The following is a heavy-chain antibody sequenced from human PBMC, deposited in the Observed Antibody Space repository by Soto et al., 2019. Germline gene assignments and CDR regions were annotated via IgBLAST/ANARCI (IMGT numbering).Heavy chain of an antibody. J-gene: IGHJ4*02. CDR1: GFTFSSYA. CDR3: AKDRRTYYYDSSGYYYFGPNFDY. CDR2: ISGSGGST. Sequence: GGSLRLSCAASGFTFSSYAMSWVRQAPGKGLEWVSAISGSGGSTYYADSVKGRFTISRDNSKNTLYLQMNSLRAEDTAVYYCAKDRRTYYYDSSGYYYFGPNFDYWGQGTLVTVSS. V-gene: IGHV3-23*01. D-gene: IGHD3-22*01.